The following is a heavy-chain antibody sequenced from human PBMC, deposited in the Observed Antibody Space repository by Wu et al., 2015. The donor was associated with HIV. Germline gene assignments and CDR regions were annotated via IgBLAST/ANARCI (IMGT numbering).Heavy chain of an antibody. CDR2: IIPVFGLP. V-gene: IGHV1-69*05. D-gene: IGHD2/OR15-2a*01. J-gene: IGHJ1*01. CDR1: GGTFSGYA. CDR3: ARELPTCHDLTCNLYLQY. Sequence: QVQLMQSGAEVKKPGSSVKVSCKASGGTFSGYAVSWLRQAPGQGLEWMGGIIPVFGLPKYSQRFEGRVTMTTDTSTSTAYMEVRSLRSDDTAVYYCARELPTCHDLTCNLYLQYWGQGTLVTVSS.